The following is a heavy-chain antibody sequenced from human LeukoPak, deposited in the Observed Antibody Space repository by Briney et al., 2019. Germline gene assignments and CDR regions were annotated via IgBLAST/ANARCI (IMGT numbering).Heavy chain of an antibody. V-gene: IGHV3-33*08. CDR3: ATDRNSGKYYDY. CDR1: GFTFSNYG. CDR2: IYYDGSNQ. J-gene: IGHJ4*02. Sequence: PGGSLRLSCAASGFTFSNYGMHWVRQAPGKGLEWVAVIYYDGSNQYYADSVKGRFTVSRDNAKNTLYLQMDSLRAEDTAVYYCATDRNSGKYYDYWGQGTLVTVSS. D-gene: IGHD1-26*01.